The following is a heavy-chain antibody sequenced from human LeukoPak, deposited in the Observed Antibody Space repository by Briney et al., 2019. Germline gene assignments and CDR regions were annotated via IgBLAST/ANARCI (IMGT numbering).Heavy chain of an antibody. Sequence: ASVKVSCKASGYTFTNYAVHWVRQAPGQRPEWMGRINPGDGDTKYSQNFQGRVTFARDTSANTAFMELSSLRSEDTAVYYCTRRGVTTRDSYYYAMHVWGQGTTVTVSS. CDR3: TRRGVTTRDSYYYAMHV. V-gene: IGHV1-3*01. CDR1: GYTFTNYA. CDR2: INPGDGDT. D-gene: IGHD2-21*02. J-gene: IGHJ6*02.